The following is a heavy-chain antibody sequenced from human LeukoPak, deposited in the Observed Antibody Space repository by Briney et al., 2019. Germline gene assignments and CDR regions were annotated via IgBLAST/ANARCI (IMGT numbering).Heavy chain of an antibody. CDR3: ARDSRTGAPDAFDI. CDR2: IYHSGST. Sequence: SGTLSLTCAVSGDSISSSNWWSWVRQPPGKGLEWIGEIYHSGSTNYNPSLKSRVTISVDKSKNQFSLKLSSVTAADTAVYYCARDSRTGAPDAFDIWGQGTMVTVSS. V-gene: IGHV4-4*02. J-gene: IGHJ3*02. CDR1: GDSISSSNW. D-gene: IGHD7-27*01.